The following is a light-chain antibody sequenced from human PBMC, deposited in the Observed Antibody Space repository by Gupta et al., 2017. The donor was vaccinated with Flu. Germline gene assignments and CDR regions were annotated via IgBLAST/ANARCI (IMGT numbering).Light chain of an antibody. J-gene: IGLJ2*01. Sequence: QAARITCSGDALPKKFTYWHQQKSGQDHVLGSEDDKKRPSGIPERFSGTRSGTTETFNISGAQVEDEADYDWYSIAPSDGQRGVFGGGTKMTVL. V-gene: IGLV3-10*01. CDR2: DDK. CDR1: ALPKKF. CDR3: YSIAPSDGQRGV.